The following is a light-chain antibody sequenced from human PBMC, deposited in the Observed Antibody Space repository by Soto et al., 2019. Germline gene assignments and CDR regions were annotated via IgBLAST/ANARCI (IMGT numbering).Light chain of an antibody. Sequence: DIQMTQSPSTLSASVGDRVTITCRASQIIGSSLAWYQQKPGKAPKLLIYDASTLQSGVPSRFSGSESGTEFTLTISSLQPDDSATYYCQQYYSYQYTFGQGTKLEIK. CDR1: QIIGSS. CDR3: QQYYSYQYT. CDR2: DAS. J-gene: IGKJ2*01. V-gene: IGKV1-5*01.